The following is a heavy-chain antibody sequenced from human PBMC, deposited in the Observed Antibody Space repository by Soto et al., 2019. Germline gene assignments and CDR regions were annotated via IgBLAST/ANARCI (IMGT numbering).Heavy chain of an antibody. D-gene: IGHD3-10*01. J-gene: IGHJ4*02. CDR1: GFTFSDHY. Sequence: EVQLVESGGGLVQPGGSLRLSCAASGFTFSDHYMDWVHQAPGKGLEWVGRSKNKADSYTTEYAASVKGRFTISRDGSKNSLFLQMNSLKTEDTVVYYCTVWGSGNDFGAAWGQGILVTVSS. CDR3: TVWGSGNDFGAA. V-gene: IGHV3-72*01. CDR2: SKNKADSYTT.